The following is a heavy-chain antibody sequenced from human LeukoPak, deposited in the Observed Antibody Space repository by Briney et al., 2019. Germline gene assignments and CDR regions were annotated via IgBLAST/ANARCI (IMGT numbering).Heavy chain of an antibody. CDR2: ISAYNGNT. CDR1: GYTFTSYG. CDR3: ARGPSSTVTAGYFDY. Sequence: ASVKVSCKASGYTFTSYGISWVRQAPGQGLEWMGWISAYNGNTNYAQKLQGRVTMTTDTSTSTAYMELRSLRSDDTAVYYCARGPSSTVTAGYFDYWGQGTLVTVSS. V-gene: IGHV1-18*01. J-gene: IGHJ4*02. D-gene: IGHD2-21*02.